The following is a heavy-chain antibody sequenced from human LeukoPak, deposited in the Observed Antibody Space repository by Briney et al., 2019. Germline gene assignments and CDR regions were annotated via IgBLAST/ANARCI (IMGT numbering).Heavy chain of an antibody. V-gene: IGHV1-2*02. CDR1: GYSFTDYY. D-gene: IGHD2-21*01. Sequence: GASVKVSCKASGYSFTDYYIHWARQAPGQGLEWMGWINPNRGGTSYAQKVQGRVTMTRDTSITTAYMELSSLRSDDTAMYYCARDTCGGVSCYNWFDPWGQGTLVTVSS. CDR2: INPNRGGT. CDR3: ARDTCGGVSCYNWFDP. J-gene: IGHJ5*02.